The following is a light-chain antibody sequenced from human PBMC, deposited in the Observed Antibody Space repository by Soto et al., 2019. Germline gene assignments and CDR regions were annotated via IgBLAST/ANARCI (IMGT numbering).Light chain of an antibody. CDR2: GAS. Sequence: SPATLSLSPGERATLACRASQSVSSYLAWYQQKPGQSPRLLIYGASTRATGIPARFSGSGSGTDFTLTISSLEPEDFAVYYCQHRSNRPLSFGQGTRLEIK. CDR3: QHRSNRPLS. CDR1: QSVSSY. J-gene: IGKJ5*01. V-gene: IGKV3-11*01.